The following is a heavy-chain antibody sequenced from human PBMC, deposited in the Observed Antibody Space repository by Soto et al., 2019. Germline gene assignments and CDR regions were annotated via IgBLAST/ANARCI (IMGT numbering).Heavy chain of an antibody. D-gene: IGHD6-13*01. V-gene: IGHV4-39*01. CDR3: ARVRYSSTWLPDC. Sequence: QLRLQESGPGLVKPSETLSLTCTVSGGSISSSSDYWGWIRQPPGRDLEWIANIYYSGTTYYNPSLKSRVTMSVDTSKNQFSLKLSSVTAADTAVYYCARVRYSSTWLPDCWGQGTLVTVSS. J-gene: IGHJ4*02. CDR1: GGSISSSSDY. CDR2: IYYSGTT.